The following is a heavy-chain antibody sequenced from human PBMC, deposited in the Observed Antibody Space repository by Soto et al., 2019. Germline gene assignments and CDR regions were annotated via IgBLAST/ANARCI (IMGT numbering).Heavy chain of an antibody. CDR2: IYDIGST. CDR3: ARRMTTVTTFDY. Sequence: QLPLQESGSGLVKPSQTLSLTCADFGGSISSGGYSWSWIRQPPGKGLESIGYIYDIGSTSYNPYLKSRVTISVDRSKNQFSLKLSSVTAADTAVYDCARRMTTVTTFDYWGQGTLVTFSS. D-gene: IGHD4-17*01. V-gene: IGHV4-30-2*01. CDR1: GGSISSGGYS. J-gene: IGHJ4*02.